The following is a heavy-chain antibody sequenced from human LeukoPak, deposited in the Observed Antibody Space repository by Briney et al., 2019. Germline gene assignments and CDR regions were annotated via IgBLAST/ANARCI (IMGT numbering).Heavy chain of an antibody. D-gene: IGHD6-19*01. CDR2: IFYSGST. Sequence: SETQSLTCTVSGGSISSYYWSWIRQSPGKGLEWIGYIFYSGSTNYSPSLKSRVTISVDTSKNQFSLKLSSVTAADTAVYYCARGGSGPYPRLDYWGQGSLVTVSS. CDR3: ARGGSGPYPRLDY. CDR1: GGSISSYY. V-gene: IGHV4-59*01. J-gene: IGHJ4*02.